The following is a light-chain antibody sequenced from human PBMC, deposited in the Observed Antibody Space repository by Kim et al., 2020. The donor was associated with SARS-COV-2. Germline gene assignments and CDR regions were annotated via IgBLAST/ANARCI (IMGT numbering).Light chain of an antibody. CDR3: QSYDSSNRV. J-gene: IGLJ3*02. Sequence: GKTVTLSGTGSSGSSASNYVQWYQQRPGSAPATVIYEDNQRPSGVPDRFSGSIDSSSNSASLTISGLKTEDEADYYCQSYDSSNRVFGGGTQLTVL. CDR2: EDN. V-gene: IGLV6-57*02. CDR1: SGSSASNY.